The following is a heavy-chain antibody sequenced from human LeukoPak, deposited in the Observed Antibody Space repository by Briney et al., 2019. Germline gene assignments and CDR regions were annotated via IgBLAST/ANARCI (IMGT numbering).Heavy chain of an antibody. CDR2: IKSKIEDRTT. Sequence: GRSLRPSFAPSEFTFSNAWISWVRQAPGKRLEWVGRIKSKIEDRTTDYPAPVKVRFTISRDDSRNTLYLQMNSLKTEETAVYCCTRGGGGMDVWGKGGTVTVSS. V-gene: IGHV3-15*01. CDR3: TRGGGGMDV. J-gene: IGHJ6*04. CDR1: EFTFSNAW.